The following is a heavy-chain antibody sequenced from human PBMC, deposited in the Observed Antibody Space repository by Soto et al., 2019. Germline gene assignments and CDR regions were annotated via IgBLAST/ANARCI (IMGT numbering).Heavy chain of an antibody. CDR2: IYPGDSNT. J-gene: IGHJ4*02. D-gene: IGHD3-10*01. V-gene: IGHV5-51*01. Sequence: VEAQKSSCQGSGYGFTSYWIGLVRQMPGKGLEWMGIIYPGDSNTRYTPSFQGQVPISADKSISTAYLQWSSLKASDTAMYYGARQEFRAEEGLQSFAYGGQGTLVTVSS. CDR1: GYGFTSYW. CDR3: ARQEFRAEEGLQSFAY.